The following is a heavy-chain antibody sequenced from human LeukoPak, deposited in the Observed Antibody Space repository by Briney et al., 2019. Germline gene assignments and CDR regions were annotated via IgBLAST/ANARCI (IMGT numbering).Heavy chain of an antibody. D-gene: IGHD6-19*01. CDR2: ISSSSSYI. Sequence: GGSLRLSWAASGFTFSSYSMNWVRQAPGKGLEWVSSISSSSSYIYYADSVKGRFTISRDNAKNSLYLQMNSLRAEDTAVYYCAREDDRIAVAGDYWGQGTLVTVSS. CDR1: GFTFSSYS. V-gene: IGHV3-21*01. J-gene: IGHJ4*02. CDR3: AREDDRIAVAGDY.